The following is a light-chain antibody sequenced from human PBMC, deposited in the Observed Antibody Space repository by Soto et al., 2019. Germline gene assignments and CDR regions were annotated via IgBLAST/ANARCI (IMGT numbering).Light chain of an antibody. J-gene: IGLJ2*01. Sequence: QSALTQPPSASGSPGQSVTISCTGTSSDVGYYNYVSWYQQHPGKAPKLMIYEVSKRPSGVPDRFSGSKSGNTASLTVSGLQAEDEADYYCSSYAGTNNLVFGGGTKVTVL. CDR2: EVS. CDR1: SSDVGYYNY. CDR3: SSYAGTNNLV. V-gene: IGLV2-8*01.